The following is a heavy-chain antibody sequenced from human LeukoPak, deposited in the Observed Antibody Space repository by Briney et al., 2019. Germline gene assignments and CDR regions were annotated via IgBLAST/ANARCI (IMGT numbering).Heavy chain of an antibody. CDR2: IDSTSRNI. D-gene: IGHD7-27*01. J-gene: IGHJ3*01. CDR1: GFSFSEYA. Sequence: PGGSLRLSCAASGFSFSEYAMNWVRQAPGKGLQWISYIDSTSRNIYYGDSVKGRFTVSRDIAKNSLHLQLNSLRDEDTALYYCAREDDAWGPNTFNVWGQGAMVTVSS. V-gene: IGHV3-48*02. CDR3: AREDDAWGPNTFNV.